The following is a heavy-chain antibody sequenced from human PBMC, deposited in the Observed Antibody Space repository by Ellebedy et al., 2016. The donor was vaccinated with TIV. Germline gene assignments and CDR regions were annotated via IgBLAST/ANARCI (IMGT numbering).Heavy chain of an antibody. D-gene: IGHD6-13*01. CDR1: GYTFTNYA. J-gene: IGHJ3*02. CDR3: ARPRDSTTWYLDAFDM. V-gene: IGHV1-3*01. CDR2: INAGNGDR. Sequence: AASVKVSCKASGYTFTNYAIHWVRQAPGQGLEWMGWINAGNGDRKYSQKFQDRVTITRDTSASTAYMELSSLRSEDTAVYYCARPRDSTTWYLDAFDMWGQGTMVTVSS.